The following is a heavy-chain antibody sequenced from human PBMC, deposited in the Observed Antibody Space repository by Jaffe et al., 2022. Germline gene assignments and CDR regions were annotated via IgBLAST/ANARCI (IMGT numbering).Heavy chain of an antibody. D-gene: IGHD3-10*01. J-gene: IGHJ3*02. CDR3: TRVFVTMVQQNGAFDI. V-gene: IGHV3-49*04. CDR1: GFTFGDYA. CDR2: IRSKAYGGTT. Sequence: EVQLVESGGGLVQPGRSLRLSCTASGFTFGDYAMSWVRQAPGKGLEWVGFIRSKAYGGTTEYAASVKGRFTISRDDSKSIAYLQMNSLKTEDTAVYYCTRVFVTMVQQNGAFDIWGQGTMVTVSS.